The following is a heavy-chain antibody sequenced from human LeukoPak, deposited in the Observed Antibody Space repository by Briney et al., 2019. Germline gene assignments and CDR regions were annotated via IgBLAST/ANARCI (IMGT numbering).Heavy chain of an antibody. J-gene: IGHJ6*02. V-gene: IGHV4-4*07. CDR3: ARDPAVAGSYYYYYAMDV. CDR2: TYSSGRT. CDR1: GGSISNYY. Sequence: PSETLSLTCTVSGGSISNYYWTWIRQPAGKGLEWIGRTYSSGRTNYNPSLKSRVTMSVDTSKNQFSLKLSSVTAADTAVYYCARDPAVAGSYYYYYAMDVWGQGTTVTVSS. D-gene: IGHD6-19*01.